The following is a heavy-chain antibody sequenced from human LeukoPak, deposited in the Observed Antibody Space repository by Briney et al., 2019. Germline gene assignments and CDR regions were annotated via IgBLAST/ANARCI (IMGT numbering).Heavy chain of an antibody. Sequence: PGGSLRLSCAASGFTFSSYWMSRVRQAPGKGLEWVANIKQDGSEKYYVDSVKGRFTISRDNAKNSLYLQMNSLRAEDTAVYYCARDRPYYYYYYGMDVWGKGTTVTVSS. CDR3: ARDRPYYYYYYGMDV. V-gene: IGHV3-7*03. J-gene: IGHJ6*04. CDR2: IKQDGSEK. CDR1: GFTFSSYW.